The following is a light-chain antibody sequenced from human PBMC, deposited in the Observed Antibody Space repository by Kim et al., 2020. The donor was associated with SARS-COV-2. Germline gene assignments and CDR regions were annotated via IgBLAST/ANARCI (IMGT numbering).Light chain of an antibody. J-gene: IGLJ2*01. Sequence: SYELTQPPSVSVSPGQTASFTCSGDKLGNKYAHWYQQKPGQSPVVVIYQDNKRPSGITERFSGSNSGNTATLTISGTQATDEADYYCQACDTSTVVFGGGTQLTVL. CDR2: QDN. CDR3: QACDTSTVV. CDR1: KLGNKY. V-gene: IGLV3-1*01.